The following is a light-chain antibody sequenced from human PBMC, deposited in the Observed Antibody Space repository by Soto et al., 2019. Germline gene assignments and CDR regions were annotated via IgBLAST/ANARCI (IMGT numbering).Light chain of an antibody. J-gene: IGKJ5*01. V-gene: IGKV3-11*01. CDR3: QHRSNWPIT. Sequence: EIVLTQSPATLSLSPGERATLSCRASQSVSRYLAWFQQKPGQAPRLLIYDASNRATGIPARFSGRGSGTDFSLTISSLEPEDFAFYYCQHRSNWPITFGQGTRLEIK. CDR2: DAS. CDR1: QSVSRY.